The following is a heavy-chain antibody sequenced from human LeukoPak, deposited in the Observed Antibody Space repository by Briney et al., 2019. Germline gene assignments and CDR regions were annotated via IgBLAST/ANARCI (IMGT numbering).Heavy chain of an antibody. Sequence: SSETLSLTCTVSGGSISSYHWSWIRQPAGKGLEWIGRIYTSGSTNYNPSLKSRVTMSVDTSKNQFSLKLSSVTAADTAVYYCARVLYFSSGWYQDYYYYYYMDVWGKGTTVTVSS. CDR2: IYTSGST. D-gene: IGHD6-19*01. CDR3: ARVLYFSSGWYQDYYYYYYMDV. CDR1: GGSISSYH. V-gene: IGHV4-4*07. J-gene: IGHJ6*03.